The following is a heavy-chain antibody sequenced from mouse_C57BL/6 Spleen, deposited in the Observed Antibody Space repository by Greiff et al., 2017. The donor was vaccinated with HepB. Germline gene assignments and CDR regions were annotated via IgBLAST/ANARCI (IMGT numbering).Heavy chain of an antibody. CDR3: ARDYSNYYYFDY. CDR1: GYAFSSSW. D-gene: IGHD2-5*01. CDR2: IYPGDGDI. Sequence: VQVVESGPELVKPGASVKISCKASGYAFSSSWMNWVKQRPGKGLEWIGRIYPGDGDINYNGKFKGKAKLTADKSSSTSYMQLSSLTSEDSAVYFCARDYSNYYYFDYWGQGTTLTVSS. J-gene: IGHJ2*01. V-gene: IGHV1-82*01.